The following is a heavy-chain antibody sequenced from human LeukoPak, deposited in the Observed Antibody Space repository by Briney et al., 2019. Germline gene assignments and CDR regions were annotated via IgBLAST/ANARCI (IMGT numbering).Heavy chain of an antibody. CDR2: ISAYNGNT. V-gene: IGHV1-18*01. CDR3: AREPNYYDSSGYYYVSDY. Sequence: GASVKVSCKASGYTFTSYGISWVRQAPGQGLEWMGWISAYNGNTNSAQKLQGRVTMTTDTSTSTAYMELRSLRSDDTAVYYCAREPNYYDSSGYYYVSDYWGQGTLVTVSS. CDR1: GYTFTSYG. D-gene: IGHD3-22*01. J-gene: IGHJ4*02.